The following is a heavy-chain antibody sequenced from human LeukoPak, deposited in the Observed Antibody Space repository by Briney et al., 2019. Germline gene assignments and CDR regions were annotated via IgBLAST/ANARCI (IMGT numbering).Heavy chain of an antibody. CDR2: IYTSGST. CDR3: AKDSYGDCFITSCYNRGWFDP. CDR1: GVSISSYY. J-gene: IGHJ5*02. Sequence: SETLSLTCTVSGVSISSYYWSWIRQPAGKGLEWIGRIYTSGSTNYNPSLKGRVTMSVDTSKNQFSLKLSSVTAADTAVYYCAKDSYGDCFITSCYNRGWFDPWGQGTLVTVSS. V-gene: IGHV4-4*07. D-gene: IGHD2-2*02.